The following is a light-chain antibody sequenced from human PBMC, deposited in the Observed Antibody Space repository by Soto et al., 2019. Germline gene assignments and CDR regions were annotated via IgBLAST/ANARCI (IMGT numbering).Light chain of an antibody. CDR3: CSYAGSSAFHVV. CDR1: SSDVGSYNL. V-gene: IGLV2-23*02. J-gene: IGLJ2*01. Sequence: QSVLTQPASVSGSPGQSITISCTGSSSDVGSYNLVSWYQQHPGKAPKLMVYEVTKRPSGVSNRFSGSKSGNTASLTISGLQAEDEADYYCCSYAGSSAFHVVLGGGTKVTVL. CDR2: EVT.